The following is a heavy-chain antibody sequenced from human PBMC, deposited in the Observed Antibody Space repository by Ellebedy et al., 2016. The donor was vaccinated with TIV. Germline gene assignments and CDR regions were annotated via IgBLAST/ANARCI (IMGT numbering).Heavy chain of an antibody. J-gene: IGHJ4*02. V-gene: IGHV4-59*01. Sequence: MPSETLSLTCTVSGGSISSYYWSWIRQPPGKGLEWIGYIYYSGSPTYNPSLRSRVTISVDTSKNQFSLRLSSVTAADTAVYHCARALGSGMFDYWGQGTLVTVSS. D-gene: IGHD3-10*02. CDR3: ARALGSGMFDY. CDR2: IYYSGSP. CDR1: GGSISSYY.